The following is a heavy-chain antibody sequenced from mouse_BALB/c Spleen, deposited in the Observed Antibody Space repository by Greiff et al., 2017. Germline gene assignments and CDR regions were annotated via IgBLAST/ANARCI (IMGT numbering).Heavy chain of an antibody. CDR2: INHSTGYT. CDR3: ARSSYGYDEVWFAY. D-gene: IGHD2-2*01. CDR1: GYTFTSYW. Sequence: QVQLQQSGAELAKPGASVKMSCTASGYTFTSYWMHWVKQRPGQGLGWIGYINHSTGYTEYNQKFKDKATLTADKSSSTAYMQLSSLTSEDSAVYYCARSSYGYDEVWFAYWGQGTLVTVSA. J-gene: IGHJ3*01. V-gene: IGHV1-7*01.